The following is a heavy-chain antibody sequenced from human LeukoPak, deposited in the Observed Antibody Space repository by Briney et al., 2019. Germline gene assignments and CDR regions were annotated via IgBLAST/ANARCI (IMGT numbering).Heavy chain of an antibody. CDR1: GGSISSYY. Sequence: XETLSLTCTVSGGSISSYYWSWIRQPPGKGLEWIGYIYYSGSTNYNPSLKSRVTISVDTSKNQFSLKLSSVTAADTAVYYCARGGYSYGYDYWGQGTLVTVSS. V-gene: IGHV4-59*01. J-gene: IGHJ4*02. D-gene: IGHD5-18*01. CDR3: ARGGYSYGYDY. CDR2: IYYSGST.